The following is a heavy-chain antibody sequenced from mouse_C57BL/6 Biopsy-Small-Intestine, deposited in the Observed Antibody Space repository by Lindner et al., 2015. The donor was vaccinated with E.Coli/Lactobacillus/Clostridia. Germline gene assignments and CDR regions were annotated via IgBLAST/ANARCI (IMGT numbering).Heavy chain of an antibody. CDR1: GFTFSSYG. V-gene: IGHV5-6*01. Sequence: VQLQESGGDLVKPGGSLKLSCAASGFTFSSYGMSWVRQTPDKRLEWVATISSGGSYTYYPGSVKGRFTISRDNAKNTLYLQMSSLKSEDTAMYYCARKGNYSYMDYWGQGTSVTVSS. CDR2: ISSGGSYT. CDR3: ARKGNYSYMDY. D-gene: IGHD2-1*01. J-gene: IGHJ4*01.